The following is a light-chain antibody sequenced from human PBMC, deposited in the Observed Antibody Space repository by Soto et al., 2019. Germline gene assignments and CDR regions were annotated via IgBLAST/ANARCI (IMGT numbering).Light chain of an antibody. J-gene: IGKJ3*01. V-gene: IGKV3-20*01. Sequence: EIVLTQSPGTLYLSPGERATLSCRASQSVSSSYLAWYQQKPGQAPRLLIYGASSRATGIPGRFSGSGSGTDFTLTISRLESEDYAVYYCQQYGMSPFTFGPGTKVDIK. CDR1: QSVSSSY. CDR2: GAS. CDR3: QQYGMSPFT.